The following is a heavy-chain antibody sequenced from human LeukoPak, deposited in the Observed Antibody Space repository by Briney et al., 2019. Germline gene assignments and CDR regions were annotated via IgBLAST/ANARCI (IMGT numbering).Heavy chain of an antibody. Sequence: GGSLRLSCAASGFTFSSYAMSWVRQAPGKGLEWVSAISGSGGSTYYADSVKGRFTISRDNAKNSLYLQMNSLRAEDTAVYYCATLPYCSGGSCPDNFDYWGQGTLVTVSS. J-gene: IGHJ4*02. CDR2: ISGSGGST. V-gene: IGHV3-23*01. CDR3: ATLPYCSGGSCPDNFDY. CDR1: GFTFSSYA. D-gene: IGHD2-15*01.